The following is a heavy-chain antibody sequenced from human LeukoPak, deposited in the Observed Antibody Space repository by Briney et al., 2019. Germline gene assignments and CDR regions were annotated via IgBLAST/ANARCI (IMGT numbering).Heavy chain of an antibody. V-gene: IGHV3-9*01. CDR2: ISWNSGSI. CDR3: AKDTRRYCSSTSCYTHFDY. Sequence: PGGSLRLSCAASGFTFDDYAMHWVRHAPGKGLEWVSGISWNSGSIDYADSVKGRFTISRENAKNSLYLQMNSLRAEDTALYSCAKDTRRYCSSTSCYTHFDYWGQGTLVTVSS. J-gene: IGHJ4*02. D-gene: IGHD2-2*02. CDR1: GFTFDDYA.